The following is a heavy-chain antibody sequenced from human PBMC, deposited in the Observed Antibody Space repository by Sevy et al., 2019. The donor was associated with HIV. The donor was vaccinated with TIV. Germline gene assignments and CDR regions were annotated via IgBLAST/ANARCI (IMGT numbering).Heavy chain of an antibody. CDR2: ISAFNGHT. V-gene: IGHV1-18*01. D-gene: IGHD1-26*01. CDR3: ARGFSGSSADY. Sequence: ASVTVSCKASGYTFSSYGVNWVRQAPGQGLEWMGWISAFNGHTNYEQTLQDRVTMTTDTSTSTAYMELRSLRSDDTAMYYCARGFSGSSADYWGQGTLVTVSS. J-gene: IGHJ4*02. CDR1: GYTFSSYG.